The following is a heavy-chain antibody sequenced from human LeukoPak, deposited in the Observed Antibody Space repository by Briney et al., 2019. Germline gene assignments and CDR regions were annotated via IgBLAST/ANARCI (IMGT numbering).Heavy chain of an antibody. CDR1: GYTFTSYG. D-gene: IGHD2-15*01. CDR3: ARHSSGAATPGFDY. V-gene: IGHV1-18*01. CDR2: ISAYNGNT. Sequence: ASVKVSCKASGYTFTSYGISWVRQAPGQGLEWMGWISAYNGNTNYAQKLQGRVTMTTDTSTSTAYMELRSLRSDDTAVYYCARHSSGAATPGFDYWGQGTLVTVSS. J-gene: IGHJ4*02.